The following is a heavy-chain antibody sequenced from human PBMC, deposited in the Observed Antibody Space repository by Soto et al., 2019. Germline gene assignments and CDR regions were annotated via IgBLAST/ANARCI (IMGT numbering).Heavy chain of an antibody. CDR2: ISAYNGNT. V-gene: IGHV1-18*01. D-gene: IGHD6-19*01. CDR1: DYTFTSYG. Sequence: QVQLVQSGAEVKKPGASVKVSCKASDYTFTSYGISWVRQAPGQGLEWMGWISAYNGNTNYAQKLQGRVTMTTDTSTSTAYMELRSLRSDDTAVYYCARELGSGWYQPQGSFDYWGQGTLVTVSS. J-gene: IGHJ4*02. CDR3: ARELGSGWYQPQGSFDY.